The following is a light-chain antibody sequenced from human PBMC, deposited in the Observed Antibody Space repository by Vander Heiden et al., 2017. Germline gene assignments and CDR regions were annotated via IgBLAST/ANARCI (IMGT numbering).Light chain of an antibody. CDR3: QQNYAIPHT. J-gene: IGKJ2*01. Sequence: DIVMTHALDSLLVSLVERDSINCKTSRSVLFSSNNKSYLAWFRQKAAQPRRLLIYWASTRESGVPDRFSGSGSETDFTLTISSLQGEDVAVYYCQQNYAIPHTFGQRTKLEIK. V-gene: IGKV4-1*01. CDR2: WAS. CDR1: RSVLFSSNNKSY.